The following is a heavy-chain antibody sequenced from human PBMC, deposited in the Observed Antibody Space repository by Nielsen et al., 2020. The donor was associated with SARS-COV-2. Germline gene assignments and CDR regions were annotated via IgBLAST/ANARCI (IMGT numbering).Heavy chain of an antibody. V-gene: IGHV3-66*01. CDR3: ARDGVGYYYYMDV. Sequence: GESLKISCAASGFIVSKNYMNWVRQAPGKELEWVSVIFSDGSTYYADSVKGRFTISRDTSRNTLFLQMNSLRDEDTGVYYCARDGVGYYYYMDVWGKGTTVTVSS. CDR2: IFSDGST. CDR1: GFIVSKNY. J-gene: IGHJ6*03. D-gene: IGHD3-3*01.